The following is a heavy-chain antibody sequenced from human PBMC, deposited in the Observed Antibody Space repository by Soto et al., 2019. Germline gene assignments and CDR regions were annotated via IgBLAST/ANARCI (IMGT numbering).Heavy chain of an antibody. V-gene: IGHV4-59*01. Sequence: SXTLSLTCTVSSGSISNNFWSWIRQPPGKGLEWIGYISDSGGTKYNPSVQSRVTISVDTSKNQFSLRLNSVTAADTAKYYCAIDTPYASGLLRTRGFDRWGQGKLVTVS. D-gene: IGHD2-2*01. J-gene: IGHJ4*02. CDR3: AIDTPYASGLLRTRGFDR. CDR1: SGSISNNF. CDR2: ISDSGGT.